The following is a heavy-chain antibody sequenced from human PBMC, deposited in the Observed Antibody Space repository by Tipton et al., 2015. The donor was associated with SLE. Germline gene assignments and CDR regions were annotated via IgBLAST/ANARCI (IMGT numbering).Heavy chain of an antibody. D-gene: IGHD5-12*01. V-gene: IGHV4-59*08. CDR3: ARQVCHSGSCYFDS. CDR2: IYYSGST. J-gene: IGHJ4*02. Sequence: TLSLTCTVSGGSISSYYWSWIRQPPGKGLEWIGYIYYSGSTNYNPSLKSRVTISVDTSKNQFSLRLSSVTAADTAVYYCARQVCHSGSCYFDSWGQGALVTVPS. CDR1: GGSISSYY.